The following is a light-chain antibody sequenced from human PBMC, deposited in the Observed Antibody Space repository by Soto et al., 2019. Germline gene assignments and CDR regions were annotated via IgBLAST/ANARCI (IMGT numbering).Light chain of an antibody. CDR1: QSVSSY. J-gene: IGKJ1*01. Sequence: DIFLTQSPATPCLSPLELATLSCTAHQSVSSYLAWYQQKPGQAPRLLIYDASNRATGIPARFSGSGSGTDFTLTISSLEPEDFAVYYCQQRSNWPPTWTFGQGTKVDIK. CDR3: QQRSNWPPTWT. V-gene: IGKV3-11*01. CDR2: DAS.